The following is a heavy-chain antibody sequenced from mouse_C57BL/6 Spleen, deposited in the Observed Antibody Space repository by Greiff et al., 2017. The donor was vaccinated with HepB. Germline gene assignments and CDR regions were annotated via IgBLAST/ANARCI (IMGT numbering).Heavy chain of an antibody. CDR1: GYTFTSYW. J-gene: IGHJ2*01. D-gene: IGHD2-3*01. Sequence: QVHVKQPGAELVKPGASVKLSCKASGYTFTSYWMHWVKQRPGQGLEWIGMIHPNSGSTNYNEKFKSKATLTVDKSSSTAYMQLSSLTSEDSAVYYCARFDGYSYFDYWGQGTTLTVSS. CDR3: ARFDGYSYFDY. CDR2: IHPNSGST. V-gene: IGHV1-64*01.